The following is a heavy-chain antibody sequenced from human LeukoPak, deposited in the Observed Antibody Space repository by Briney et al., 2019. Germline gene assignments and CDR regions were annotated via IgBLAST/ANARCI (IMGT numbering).Heavy chain of an antibody. V-gene: IGHV1-2*02. J-gene: IGHJ3*02. D-gene: IGHD3-10*01. CDR3: ARNLWFGESSDAFDM. CDR2: INPKSGGT. CDR1: GYTFGNFA. Sequence: ASVKVSCKASGYTFGNFAISWVRQAPGQGLEWMGWINPKSGGTNYAQKFQGRVTMTRDTSISTAYMDMSSLRSDDTAVYYCARNLWFGESSDAFDMWGQGTMVTVSS.